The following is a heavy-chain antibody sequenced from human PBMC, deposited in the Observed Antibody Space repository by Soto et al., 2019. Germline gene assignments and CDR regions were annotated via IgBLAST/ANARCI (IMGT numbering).Heavy chain of an antibody. J-gene: IGHJ6*02. V-gene: IGHV1-18*01. CDR2: ISAYNGNT. Sequence: ASVKVSCKASGYTFTSYGISWVRQAPGQGLEWMGWISAYNGNTNYAQKLQGRVTMTTDTSTSTAYMELRSLRSDDTAVYYCAREIVVTTRYYSDSSGYPNYGMDVWGQGTTVTVSS. D-gene: IGHD3-22*01. CDR3: AREIVVTTRYYSDSSGYPNYGMDV. CDR1: GYTFTSYG.